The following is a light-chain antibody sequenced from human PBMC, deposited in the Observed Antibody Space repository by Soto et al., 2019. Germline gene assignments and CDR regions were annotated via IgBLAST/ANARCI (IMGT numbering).Light chain of an antibody. CDR3: LQDYSYPWT. CDR2: AAS. CDR1: QDVRDD. Sequence: IQMTQSPSSLSASVGDSVTITCRASQDVRDDLGWYQQKPGKAPKLLIYAASSLQSGVPPRFSGSGSGTDFTLTISYLQPEDFATYYCLQDYSYPWTFGQGTKVEIK. J-gene: IGKJ1*01. V-gene: IGKV1-6*01.